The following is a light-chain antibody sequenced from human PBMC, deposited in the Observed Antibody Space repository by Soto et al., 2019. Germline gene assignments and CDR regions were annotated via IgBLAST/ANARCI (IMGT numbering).Light chain of an antibody. J-gene: IGKJ2*01. CDR1: QSLLYSPDNRNF. CDR3: QQYYSLPYT. V-gene: IGKV4-1*01. Sequence: DIVMTQSPHSLAVSLGERATINCKSSQSLLYSPDNRNFLAWYQQKAGQAPKLIIYRASSRESGVPDRISGSGSGTEFTLTISSLQAEDVAFYYCQQYYSLPYTFGQGTKLEIK. CDR2: RAS.